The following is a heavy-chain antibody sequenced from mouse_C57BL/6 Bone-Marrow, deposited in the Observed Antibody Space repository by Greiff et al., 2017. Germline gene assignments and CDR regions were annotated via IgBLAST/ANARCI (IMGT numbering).Heavy chain of an antibody. CDR2: ISYSGST. CDR3: ARSSWLLRFRFAY. V-gene: IGHV3-8*01. CDR1: GYSITSAY. D-gene: IGHD2-3*01. J-gene: IGHJ3*01. Sequence: VQLKESGPGLAKPSQTLCLTCSVTGYSITSAYWNWFRKFPGNKLEYMGYISYSGSTYYNPSLKSRISITRDTSKNQYYLQLNTVTTEDTATYYCARSSWLLRFRFAYRGQGTLVTVTA.